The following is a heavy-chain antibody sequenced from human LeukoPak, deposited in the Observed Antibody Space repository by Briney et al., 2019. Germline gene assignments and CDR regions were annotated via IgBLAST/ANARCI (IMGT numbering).Heavy chain of an antibody. Sequence: PGRSLRLSCAASGFTFSSYAMHWVRQAPGKGLEWVAVISYDGSNKYYADSVKGRFTISRDNSKNTLYLQMNSLGAEDTAVYYYAREGQDTMIVVVIPFDYWGQGTLVTVSS. CDR3: AREGQDTMIVVVIPFDY. D-gene: IGHD3-22*01. J-gene: IGHJ4*02. V-gene: IGHV3-30*04. CDR2: ISYDGSNK. CDR1: GFTFSSYA.